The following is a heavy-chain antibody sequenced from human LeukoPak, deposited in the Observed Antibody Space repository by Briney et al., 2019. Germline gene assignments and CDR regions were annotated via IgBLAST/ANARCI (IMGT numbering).Heavy chain of an antibody. CDR2: INPNSGGT. J-gene: IGHJ3*02. V-gene: IGHV1-2*02. CDR1: GYTFTGYY. CDR3: AREGYDILTGYPAFDI. Sequence: ASVKVSCKASGYTFTGYYMHWVRQAPGQGLEWMGWINPNSGGTNYAQTFQGRVTMTRDTSISTAYMELSRLRSDDTAVYYCAREGYDILTGYPAFDIWGQGTMVTVSS. D-gene: IGHD3-9*01.